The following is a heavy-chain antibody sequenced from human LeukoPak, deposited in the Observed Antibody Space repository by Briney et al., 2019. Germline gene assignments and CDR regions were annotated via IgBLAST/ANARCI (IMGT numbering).Heavy chain of an antibody. Sequence: SETLSLTCTVSGGSISSTSYYWGWTRQPPGKGLNWIGSIYYSGSTFYNPSLKSRVTISVDTSKNQFSLKLSSVTAADTAVYYCARHSGSYYDSSGYITGFDYWGQETLVTVSS. J-gene: IGHJ4*02. CDR1: GGSISSTSYY. V-gene: IGHV4-39*01. CDR3: ARHSGSYYDSSGYITGFDY. D-gene: IGHD3-22*01. CDR2: IYYSGST.